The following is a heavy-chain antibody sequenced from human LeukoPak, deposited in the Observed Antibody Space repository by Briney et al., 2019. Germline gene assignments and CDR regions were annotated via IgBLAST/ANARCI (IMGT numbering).Heavy chain of an antibody. CDR1: GYTFTSYA. CDR3: ARARGLWLGELFAFDI. D-gene: IGHD3-10*01. CDR2: INAGNGNT. V-gene: IGHV1-3*01. J-gene: IGHJ3*02. Sequence: ASVKVSCKASGYTFTSYAMHWVRQAPGQSLEWMGWINAGNGNTKYSQKFQGRVTITRDTSASTAYMELSSLRSEDTAVYYCARARGLWLGELFAFDIWGQGTMVTVSS.